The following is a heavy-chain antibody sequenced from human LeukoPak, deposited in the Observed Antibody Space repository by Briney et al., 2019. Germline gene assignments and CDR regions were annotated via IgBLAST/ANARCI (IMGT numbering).Heavy chain of an antibody. D-gene: IGHD1/OR15-1a*01. CDR2: ISSSSSYI. CDR1: GFTFSSYS. Sequence: GGSLRLSRAASGFTFSSYSMNWVRQAPGKGLEWVSSISSSSSYIYYAVSVKGRFTISRDNAKNSLYLQMNSLRAEDTAVYYCARDPPNNLWGQGTLVTVSS. V-gene: IGHV3-21*01. CDR3: ARDPPNNL. J-gene: IGHJ5*02.